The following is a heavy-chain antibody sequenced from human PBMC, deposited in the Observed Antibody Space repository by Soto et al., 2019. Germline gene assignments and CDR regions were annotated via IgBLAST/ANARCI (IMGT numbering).Heavy chain of an antibody. D-gene: IGHD3-10*01. CDR3: ARFTFGELIYYFDY. CDR2: IYYSGST. J-gene: IGHJ4*02. CDR1: GGSISSSSYY. Sequence: SETLSLTCTVSGGSISSSSYYWGWVRQPPGKGLEWIGSIYYSGSTYYNPSLKSRVTISVDTSKNQFSLKLSSVTAADTAVYYCARFTFGELIYYFDYWGQGTLVTVSS. V-gene: IGHV4-39*01.